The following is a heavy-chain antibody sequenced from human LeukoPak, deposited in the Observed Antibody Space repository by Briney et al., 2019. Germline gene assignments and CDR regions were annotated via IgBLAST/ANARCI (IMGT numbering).Heavy chain of an antibody. CDR1: GYTFTGYY. Sequence: ASVKVSCKASGYTFTGYYMHWVRQAPGQGLEWMGWINPNSGGTDYAQKFQGRVTMTRDTSISTAYMELSRLRSDDTAVYYCARYFGDLGVTDYWGQGTLVTVSS. V-gene: IGHV1-2*02. J-gene: IGHJ4*02. CDR3: ARYFGDLGVTDY. D-gene: IGHD3-3*01. CDR2: INPNSGGT.